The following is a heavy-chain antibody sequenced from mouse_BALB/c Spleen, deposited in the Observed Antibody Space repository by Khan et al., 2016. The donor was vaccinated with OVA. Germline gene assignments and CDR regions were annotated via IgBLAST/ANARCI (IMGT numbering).Heavy chain of an antibody. Sequence: VQLQQPGPELVKPGASVKISCKASGYSFTGYFMNWVMQSHGKSLEWIGRINPHIGETFYNQKFKGKATLTVDESSSTVYMELRSLASEDSAVDDGERRNGGDFDYWGQGATLTVSA. CDR1: GYSFTGYF. J-gene: IGHJ2*01. D-gene: IGHD1-1*01. CDR2: INPHIGET. CDR3: ERRNGGDFDY. V-gene: IGHV1-20*02.